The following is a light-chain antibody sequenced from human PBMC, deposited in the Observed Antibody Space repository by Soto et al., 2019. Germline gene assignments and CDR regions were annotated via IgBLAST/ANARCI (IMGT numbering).Light chain of an antibody. CDR2: DAS. CDR3: QQRSNWPPIT. J-gene: IGKJ5*01. Sequence: EIVLTQSPATLSLSPGERATLSCRASQSVSSYLAWYQQKPGRAPRLLIYDASNRATGIPARFSGSGSGTDFTLTISSLEPEDFAVYYCQQRSNWPPITFGQGTRLEI. CDR1: QSVSSY. V-gene: IGKV3-11*01.